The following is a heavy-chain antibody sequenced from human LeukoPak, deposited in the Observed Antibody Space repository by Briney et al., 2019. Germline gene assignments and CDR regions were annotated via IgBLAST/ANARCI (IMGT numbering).Heavy chain of an antibody. CDR2: INPNSGGT. J-gene: IGHJ4*02. V-gene: IGHV1-2*02. CDR1: GYTFTGYY. D-gene: IGHD1-26*01. Sequence: ASVKVSCKASGYTFTGYYMHWVRQATGQGLEWMGWINPNSGGTNYAQKFQGRVTMTRDTSISTAYMELSRLRSDDTAVYYCARASRSGSYFDYWGQGTLVTVSS. CDR3: ARASRSGSYFDY.